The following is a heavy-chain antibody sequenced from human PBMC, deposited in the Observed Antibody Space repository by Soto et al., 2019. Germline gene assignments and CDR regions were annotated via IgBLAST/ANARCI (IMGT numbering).Heavy chain of an antibody. D-gene: IGHD2-15*01. CDR1: GYTFTSYD. CDR2: MNPNSGNT. CDR3: ARDLEYCSGGSCYSGAFEF. J-gene: IGHJ3*01. V-gene: IGHV1-8*01. Sequence: ASVKVSCKASGYTFTSYDINWVRQATGQGLEWMGWMNPNSGNTGYAQKFQGRVTMTRNTSISTAYMELSSLRSEDTAVYYCARDLEYCSGGSCYSGAFEFWGQGSMVTVSS.